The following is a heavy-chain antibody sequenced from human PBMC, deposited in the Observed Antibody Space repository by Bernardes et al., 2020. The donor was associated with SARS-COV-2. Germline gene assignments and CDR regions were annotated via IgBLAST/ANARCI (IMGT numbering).Heavy chain of an antibody. J-gene: IGHJ6*04. Sequence: SETLSLTCTVSGGSISSYYWSWIRQPPGKGLEWIGYIYYSGSTNYNPSLKSRVTISVDTSKNQFSLKLSSVTAADTAVYYCARDSRGYCRSTSCYNPPLDVWGKGTTVTVSS. CDR1: GGSISSYY. V-gene: IGHV4-59*01. D-gene: IGHD2-2*02. CDR3: ARDSRGYCRSTSCYNPPLDV. CDR2: IYYSGST.